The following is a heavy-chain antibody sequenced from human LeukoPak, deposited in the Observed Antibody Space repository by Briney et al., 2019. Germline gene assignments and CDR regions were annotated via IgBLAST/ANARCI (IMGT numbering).Heavy chain of an antibody. D-gene: IGHD6-13*01. CDR3: ATPSSSSWYGFDP. CDR1: GYTFTGYY. Sequence: ASVKVSCKTSGYTFTGYYIHWVRQAPGPGLEWMGVIDPNSGGTNYAQKFQGRVTMTRDTSISTAYMELNRLTPADEAASRCATPSSSSWYGFDPWGQGTLVTVSS. J-gene: IGHJ5*02. V-gene: IGHV1-2*02. CDR2: IDPNSGGT.